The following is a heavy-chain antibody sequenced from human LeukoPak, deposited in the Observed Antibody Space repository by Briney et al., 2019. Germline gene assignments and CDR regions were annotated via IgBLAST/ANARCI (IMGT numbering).Heavy chain of an antibody. CDR3: ARDGGYCSSTNCYLGV. J-gene: IGHJ3*01. CDR1: GFTFSSYS. Sequence: GGSLRLSCAPSGFTFSSYSMNWVRQAPGKGLEWVSYISSSSSTIYYADSVKGRFTISRDNAKNSLYLQMNSLRAEDTAVYYCARDGGYCSSTNCYLGVWGRGTMVTVSS. V-gene: IGHV3-48*01. CDR2: ISSSSSTI. D-gene: IGHD2-2*01.